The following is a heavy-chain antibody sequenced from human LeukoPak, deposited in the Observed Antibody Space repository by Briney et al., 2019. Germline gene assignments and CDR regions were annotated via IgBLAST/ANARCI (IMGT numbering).Heavy chain of an antibody. CDR3: ARSGYSSRGWFDP. CDR2: IKEDGSEK. J-gene: IGHJ5*02. CDR1: GFSLSSYW. D-gene: IGHD6-13*01. V-gene: IGHV3-7*01. Sequence: GGSLRLSCAASGFSLSSYWMTWVRQAPGKGLEWVANIKEDGSEKYFVDSVRGRFTISRDNAKNSLYLQMNSLRAEDTALYYCARSGYSSRGWFDPWGQGTLVTVSS.